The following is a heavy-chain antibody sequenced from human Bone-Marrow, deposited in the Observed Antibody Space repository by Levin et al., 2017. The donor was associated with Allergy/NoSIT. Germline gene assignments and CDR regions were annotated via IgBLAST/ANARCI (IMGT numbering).Heavy chain of an antibody. CDR3: VKGISGRYSSVYFDS. J-gene: IGHJ4*02. CDR2: ISWGGDSL. CDR1: GFQFNEFA. V-gene: IGHV3-9*01. D-gene: IGHD1-26*01. Sequence: LSLTCAASGFQFNEFAVHWVRQAPGKGLEWVSGISWGGDSLGYADSVEGRFTISRDNAKNSLYLQLNSLRVEDTALYYCVKGISGRYSSVYFDSWGQGALVTVSS.